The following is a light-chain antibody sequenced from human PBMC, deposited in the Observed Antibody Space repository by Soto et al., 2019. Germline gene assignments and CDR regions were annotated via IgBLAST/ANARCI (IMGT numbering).Light chain of an antibody. V-gene: IGKV3-15*01. Sequence: TQSPATLSVSPGERVTLSCRASQDISNKLAWYQQKPGQAPRLLIYGASLRATGIPGRFTGSGSGTEFALTISSLQSEDPATYYCQQYNRWFSITFGQGTRLEIK. CDR1: QDISNK. CDR2: GAS. CDR3: QQYNRWFSIT. J-gene: IGKJ5*01.